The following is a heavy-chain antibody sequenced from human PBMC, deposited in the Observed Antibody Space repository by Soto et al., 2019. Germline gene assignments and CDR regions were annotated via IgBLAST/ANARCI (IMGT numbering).Heavy chain of an antibody. J-gene: IGHJ4*02. D-gene: IGHD5-12*01. CDR3: ATRGTQGRWLEFADY. V-gene: IGHV1-69*01. CDR2: IIPISGRT. CDR1: GGTFSSLG. Sequence: QVQLVQSGAEVKRPGSSVKVSCEASGGTFSSLGFTWVRQAPGQGLEWMGGIIPISGRTTFAPKFLGRVTITADDSTRTTYLEPSAATTDDTAIYYGATRGTQGRWLEFADYWGQGTLVTVSS.